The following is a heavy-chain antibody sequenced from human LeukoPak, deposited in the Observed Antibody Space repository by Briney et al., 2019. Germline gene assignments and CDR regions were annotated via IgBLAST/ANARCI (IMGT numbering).Heavy chain of an antibody. D-gene: IGHD5-18*01. V-gene: IGHV4-38-2*02. CDR2: IYHSGST. CDR1: DYSISNGYY. Sequence: SETLSLTCTVSDYSISNGYYWGRIRQPPGKGLEWIGSIYHSGSTYYNPSLKSRVTISVDTSKNQFSLKLSSVTAADTAVYYCARDFLGYSYGYSTFDYWGQGTLVTVSS. CDR3: ARDFLGYSYGYSTFDY. J-gene: IGHJ4*02.